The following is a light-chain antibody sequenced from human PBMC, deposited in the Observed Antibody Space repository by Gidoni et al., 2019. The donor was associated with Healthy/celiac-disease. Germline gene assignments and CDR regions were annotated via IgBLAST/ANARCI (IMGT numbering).Light chain of an antibody. Sequence: DIQMTHSPSSLSASVGDRVTITRRPSQGISNYLAWYQQKPGKVPKLLIYAASTLQSGVPSRFSGSGSGTDFTLTISRVQAEDVATYYCKKDNRAPRTFGQGTKVEIK. CDR2: AAS. J-gene: IGKJ1*01. V-gene: IGKV1-27*01. CDR3: KKDNRAPRT. CDR1: QGISNY.